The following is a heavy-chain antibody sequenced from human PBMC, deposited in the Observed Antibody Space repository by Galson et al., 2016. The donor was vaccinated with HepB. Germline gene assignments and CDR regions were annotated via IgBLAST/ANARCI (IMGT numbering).Heavy chain of an antibody. Sequence: SLRLSCAASGFTFSSYAMSWVRQAPGKGLEWVSAISGSGGSTYYADSVKGRFTISRDNSKNTLYLQMNSLRAGDTAVYYCAGSIGATAPFDYWGQGTLVTVSS. CDR3: AGSIGATAPFDY. V-gene: IGHV3-23*01. CDR2: ISGSGGST. D-gene: IGHD6-13*01. J-gene: IGHJ4*02. CDR1: GFTFSSYA.